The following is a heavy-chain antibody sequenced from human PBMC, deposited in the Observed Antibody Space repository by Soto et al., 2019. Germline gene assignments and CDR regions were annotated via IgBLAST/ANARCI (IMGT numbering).Heavy chain of an antibody. D-gene: IGHD2-8*02. Sequence: GASVKVSCKASGYNFSDYYIHWVRQAPGQGLEWLGWVSPKSGGTNCAQKFKGRVTMTRDTSSNTVYMDLSGLKSDDTAVVYCAREISGGGTLNWFDPWGQGTLVTVSS. CDR3: AREISGGGTLNWFDP. J-gene: IGHJ5*02. CDR2: VSPKSGGT. CDR1: GYNFSDYY. V-gene: IGHV1-2*02.